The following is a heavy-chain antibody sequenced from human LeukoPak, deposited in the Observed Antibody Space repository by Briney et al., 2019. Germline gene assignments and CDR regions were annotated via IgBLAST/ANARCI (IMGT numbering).Heavy chain of an antibody. CDR3: AKDRPNYYDSSGHYYRRDGDY. CDR1: GFTFNSYA. V-gene: IGHV3-23*01. J-gene: IGHJ4*02. CDR2: VSGSGGYT. D-gene: IGHD3-22*01. Sequence: GGSLRLSCAASGFTFNSYAMSWARQAPGKGLEWVSSVSGSGGYTYYVPPVKSRFTISRDNSTITLYLQMNSLRAEDTAIYYWAKDRPNYYDSSGHYYRRDGDYWGQGTLVTVSS.